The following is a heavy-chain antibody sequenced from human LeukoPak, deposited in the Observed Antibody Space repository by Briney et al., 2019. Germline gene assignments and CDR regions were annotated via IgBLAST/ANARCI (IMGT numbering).Heavy chain of an antibody. CDR1: GFTFSSYA. J-gene: IGHJ6*03. CDR3: AKANVMRGTTWTYYYIDV. CDR2: ISESGGNI. Sequence: GGSPRLSCAASGFTFSSYAMSWVRQAPGKGLERVSQISESGGNIDYADSVKGRFSISRDNSENTLHLQMSRLRVEDTAVYFCAKANVMRGTTWTYYYIDVWGKGTTVTVSS. V-gene: IGHV3-23*01. D-gene: IGHD1-1*01.